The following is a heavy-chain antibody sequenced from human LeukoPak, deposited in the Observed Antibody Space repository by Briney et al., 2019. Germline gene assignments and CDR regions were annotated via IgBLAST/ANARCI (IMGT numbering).Heavy chain of an antibody. V-gene: IGHV4-59*08. J-gene: IGHJ1*01. CDR1: GSSISAYY. CDR3: ASPRGDDSGGYYTWYFHH. CDR2: IYYSGSA. D-gene: IGHD3-22*01. Sequence: PSETLSLTCTVPGSSISAYYWTWIRQSPGEGLEWIGNIYYSGSANSNPSLKSRVTVSLDTSKNQFSLKLSSVTAADTAVYFCASPRGDDSGGYYTWYFHHWGQGILVTVSS.